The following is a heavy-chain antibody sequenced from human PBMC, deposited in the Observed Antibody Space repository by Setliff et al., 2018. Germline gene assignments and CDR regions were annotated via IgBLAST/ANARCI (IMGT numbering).Heavy chain of an antibody. Sequence: SETLSLTCAVSGYSISSGYYWGWIRQPPGKGLEWIGSIYHSGSTYYNPSLKSRVTISVDTPKNQFSLKLSSVTAADTAVYYCARSAGYSSSWYNYYYGMDVWGQGTTVTVSS. D-gene: IGHD6-13*01. J-gene: IGHJ6*02. CDR1: GYSISSGYY. CDR3: ARSAGYSSSWYNYYYGMDV. CDR2: IYHSGST. V-gene: IGHV4-38-2*01.